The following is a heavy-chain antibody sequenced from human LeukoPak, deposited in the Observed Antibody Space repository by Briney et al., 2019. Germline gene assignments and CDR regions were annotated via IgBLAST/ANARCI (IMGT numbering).Heavy chain of an antibody. J-gene: IGHJ5*02. D-gene: IGHD3-22*01. V-gene: IGHV5-51*01. CDR2: IYPGDSDT. Sequence: GESLKISCKGSGYSFTSYWIGWVRQMPGKGLEWMGIIYPGDSDTRYSPSFQGQVTISADKSISTAYLQWSSLKASDTAMYYCARLADSSGYSNWFDPWGQGTLVTVSS. CDR3: ARLADSSGYSNWFDP. CDR1: GYSFTSYW.